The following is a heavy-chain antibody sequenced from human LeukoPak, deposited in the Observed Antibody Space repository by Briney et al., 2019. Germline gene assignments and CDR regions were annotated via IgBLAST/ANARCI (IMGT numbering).Heavy chain of an antibody. CDR3: ARDGVNYYDSSGYYYAKPDY. V-gene: IGHV3-21*01. D-gene: IGHD3-22*01. CDR1: GFTFSSYG. Sequence: GGSLRLSCAASGFTFSSYGMTWVRQAPGKGLEWVSSISSSSSYIYYADSVKGRFTISRDNAKNSLYLQMNSLRAEDTAVYYCARDGVNYYDSSGYYYAKPDYWGQGTLVTVSS. CDR2: ISSSSSYI. J-gene: IGHJ4*02.